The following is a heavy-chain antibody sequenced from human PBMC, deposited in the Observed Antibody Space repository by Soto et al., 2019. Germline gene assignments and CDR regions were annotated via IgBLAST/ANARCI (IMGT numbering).Heavy chain of an antibody. Sequence: SVKVSCKASGGTFSSHAVSWVRQAPGQRLEWMGGIIPIFGTANYAQKFQGRVTITADKSTSTAYMELSSLRSEDTAVYYCARDYPTAAGNYYYGMDVWGQGTTVTVSS. V-gene: IGHV1-69*06. CDR1: GGTFSSHA. D-gene: IGHD6-13*01. CDR3: ARDYPTAAGNYYYGMDV. J-gene: IGHJ6*02. CDR2: IIPIFGTA.